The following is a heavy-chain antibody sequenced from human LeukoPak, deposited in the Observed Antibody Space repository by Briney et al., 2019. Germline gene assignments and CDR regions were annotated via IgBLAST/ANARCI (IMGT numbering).Heavy chain of an antibody. CDR2: IYPGDSDT. Sequence: GESLKISCKGSGYSFTSYWIGWVRQMPGKGLEWMGIIYPGDSDTRYSPSFQGQVTISADKSISTAYLQWSSLKASDTAMYYCARLGTAAAGTSKRLNWFDPWGQGTLVTVSS. J-gene: IGHJ5*02. CDR3: ARLGTAAAGTSKRLNWFDP. D-gene: IGHD6-13*01. CDR1: GYSFTSYW. V-gene: IGHV5-51*01.